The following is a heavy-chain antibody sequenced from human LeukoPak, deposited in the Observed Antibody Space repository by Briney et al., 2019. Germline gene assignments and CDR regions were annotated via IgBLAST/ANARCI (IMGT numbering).Heavy chain of an antibody. V-gene: IGHV1-69*04. CDR2: IIPILGIA. Sequence: RASVKVSCKASGGTFSSYAISWVRQAPGQGLGWMGRIIPILGIANYAQKFQGRVTITADKSTSTAYMELSSLRSEDTAVYYCARGHYTYYDFWSGPNWFDPWGQGTLVTVSS. J-gene: IGHJ5*02. CDR3: ARGHYTYYDFWSGPNWFDP. CDR1: GGTFSSYA. D-gene: IGHD3-3*01.